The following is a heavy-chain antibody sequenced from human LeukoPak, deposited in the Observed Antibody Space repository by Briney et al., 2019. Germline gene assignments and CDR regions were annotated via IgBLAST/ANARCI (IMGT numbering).Heavy chain of an antibody. CDR2: IYTSGST. Sequence: SETLSLTCTVSGGSMSNDFWSWIRQPPGKGLEWIGDIYTSGSTIYNPSLESRVTISVDTSKNHFSLKLSSVTAADTAVYYCARPYSSAWHGAFDIWSQGTLVTVSS. V-gene: IGHV4-4*09. D-gene: IGHD6-19*01. CDR1: GGSMSNDF. J-gene: IGHJ3*02. CDR3: ARPYSSAWHGAFDI.